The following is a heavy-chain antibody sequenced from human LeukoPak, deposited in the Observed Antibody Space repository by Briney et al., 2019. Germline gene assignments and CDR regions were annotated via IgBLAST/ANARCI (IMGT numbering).Heavy chain of an antibody. CDR3: AKVVGDFNF. D-gene: IGHD4-17*01. CDR2: IKNSDNSA. Sequence: PGGSLRLSCTASGFTFSTYAMSWVRQAPGKGLEWVAAIKNSDNSAYYIDSVKGRFTISRDNSKDTLFLQMNSLRAEDTAVYYCAKVVGDFNFWGQGTLVTVSS. CDR1: GFTFSTYA. V-gene: IGHV3-23*01. J-gene: IGHJ4*02.